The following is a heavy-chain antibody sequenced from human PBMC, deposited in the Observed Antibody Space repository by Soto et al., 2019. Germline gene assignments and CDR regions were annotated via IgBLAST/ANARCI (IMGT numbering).Heavy chain of an antibody. CDR2: LDPRDSYV. D-gene: IGHD2-2*01. Sequence: GESLKISCTGFGYTFTTFWISWVRQMPGKGLEWMGRLDPRDSYVNYSPSFQGHVTISLDKSISTAYLQWGSLKASDTAMYYCARLFCSTTTCDSWFDPWGQGTLVTVSS. CDR1: GYTFTTFW. CDR3: ARLFCSTTTCDSWFDP. V-gene: IGHV5-10-1*01. J-gene: IGHJ5*02.